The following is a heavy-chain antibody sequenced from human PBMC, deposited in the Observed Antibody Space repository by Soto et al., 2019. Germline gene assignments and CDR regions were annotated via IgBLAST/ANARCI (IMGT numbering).Heavy chain of an antibody. CDR2: IIPIFGTA. CDR3: ARSHDYSGIIGAFDI. V-gene: IGHV1-69*13. J-gene: IGHJ3*02. Sequence: SVKVSCKASGGTFSSYAISWVRQAPGQGLEWMGGIIPIFGTANYAQKFQGRVTITADESTSTAYMELSSLRSEDTAVYYCARSHDYSGIIGAFDIWGQGTMVTVSS. D-gene: IGHD4-4*01. CDR1: GGTFSSYA.